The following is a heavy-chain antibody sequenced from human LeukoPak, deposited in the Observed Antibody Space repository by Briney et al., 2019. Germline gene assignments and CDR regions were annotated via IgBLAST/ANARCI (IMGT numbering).Heavy chain of an antibody. CDR2: IYYSGST. CDR1: GGSISSSSYS. J-gene: IGHJ4*02. V-gene: IGHV4-39*01. Sequence: SETLSLTCTVSGGSISSSSYSWGWIRQPPGKGLEWIGSIYYSGSTYYNPSLKSRVTISVDTSKNQFSLKLSSVTAADTAVYYCARHGSGSYARDYWGQGTLVTVSS. D-gene: IGHD1-26*01. CDR3: ARHGSGSYARDY.